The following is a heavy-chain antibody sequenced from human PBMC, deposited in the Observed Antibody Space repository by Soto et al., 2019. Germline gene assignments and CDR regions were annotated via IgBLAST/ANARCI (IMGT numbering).Heavy chain of an antibody. Sequence: SETLSLTCTVSGGSVSSGSYYWSWIRQPPGKGLEWIGYIYYSGSTNYNPSLKSRVTISVDTSKNQFSLKLSSVTAADTAVYYCARDSLVCRGGSCYPGSIDCWGQGTLVTVSP. V-gene: IGHV4-61*01. CDR2: IYYSGST. CDR3: ARDSLVCRGGSCYPGSIDC. CDR1: GGSVSSGSYY. J-gene: IGHJ4*02. D-gene: IGHD2-15*01.